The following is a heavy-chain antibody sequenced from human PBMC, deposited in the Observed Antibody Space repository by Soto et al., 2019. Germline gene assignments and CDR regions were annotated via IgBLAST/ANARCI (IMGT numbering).Heavy chain of an antibody. D-gene: IGHD4-17*01. CDR3: GKSARQYGDRVSFDY. Sequence: GGSLRLSCAASRFSFSTYAMSWVRQAPGKGLEWVSSISASGGSTYYADSVKGRFTISRDNSQNTLYLQMSGLRVEDTAVYYCGKSARQYGDRVSFDYWGQGSLVTVSS. CDR1: RFSFSTYA. CDR2: ISASGGST. V-gene: IGHV3-23*01. J-gene: IGHJ4*02.